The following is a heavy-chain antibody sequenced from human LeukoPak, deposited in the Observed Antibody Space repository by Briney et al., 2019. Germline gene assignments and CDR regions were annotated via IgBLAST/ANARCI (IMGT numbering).Heavy chain of an antibody. V-gene: IGHV3-11*04. CDR3: ARVRIPTVTTGVHYFDY. D-gene: IGHD4-17*01. CDR1: GFTFSDYY. CDR2: ISSSGGTI. J-gene: IGHJ4*02. Sequence: TGGSLRLSCAASGFTFSDYYMSWIRQAPGKGLEWVSYISSSGGTIYYADSVKGRFTISRDNAKNSLYLQMNSLRAEDTAVYYCARVRIPTVTTGVHYFDYWGQGTLVTVSS.